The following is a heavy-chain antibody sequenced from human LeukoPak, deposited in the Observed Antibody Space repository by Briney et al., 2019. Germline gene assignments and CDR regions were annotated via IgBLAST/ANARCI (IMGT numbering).Heavy chain of an antibody. CDR1: GFTVSSNY. V-gene: IGHV3-66*01. Sequence: GGSLRLSCAASGFTVSSNYMSWVRQAPGKGLEWVSVIYSGGNTYYADSVKGRFTISRDNSKNTLYLQMNSLRAEDTAVYYCASSLPGGLFDYWGQGTLVTVSS. CDR2: IYSGGNT. CDR3: ASSLPGGLFDY. J-gene: IGHJ4*02. D-gene: IGHD3-10*01.